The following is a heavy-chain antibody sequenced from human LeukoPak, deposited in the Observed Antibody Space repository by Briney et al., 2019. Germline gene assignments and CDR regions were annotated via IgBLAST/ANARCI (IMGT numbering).Heavy chain of an antibody. V-gene: IGHV3-21*01. D-gene: IGHD4-11*01. CDR3: ARVLGSNYGEVDY. J-gene: IGHJ4*02. Sequence: GGSLRLSCAASGFTSSSYSMNWVRQAPGKGLEWVSSISSSSSYIYYADSVKGRFTISRDNAKNSLYLQMNSLRAEDTAVYYCARVLGSNYGEVDYWGQGTLVTVSS. CDR1: GFTSSSYS. CDR2: ISSSSSYI.